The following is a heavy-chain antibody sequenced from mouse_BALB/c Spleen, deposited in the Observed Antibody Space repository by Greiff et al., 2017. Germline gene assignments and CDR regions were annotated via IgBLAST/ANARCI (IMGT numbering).Heavy chain of an antibody. Sequence: QVQLQQSGAELMKPGASVKISCKATGYTFSSYWIEWVKQRPGHGLEWIGEILPGSGSTNYNEKFKGKATFTADTSSNTAYMQLSSLTSEDSAVYYCARGGLRGHLLWLRVAMDYWGQGTSVTVSS. CDR3: ARGGLRGHLLWLRVAMDY. J-gene: IGHJ4*01. D-gene: IGHD2-2*01. CDR2: ILPGSGST. CDR1: GYTFSSYW. V-gene: IGHV1-9*01.